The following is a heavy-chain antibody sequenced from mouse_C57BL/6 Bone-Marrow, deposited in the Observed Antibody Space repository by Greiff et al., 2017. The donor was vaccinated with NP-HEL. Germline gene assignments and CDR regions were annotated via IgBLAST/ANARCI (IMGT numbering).Heavy chain of an antibody. J-gene: IGHJ4*01. CDR2: ISSSGSYT. CDR1: GFTFSSYG. V-gene: IGHV5-6*01. CDR3: ARQGPYAMDY. Sequence: EVMLVESGGDLVKPGGSLKLSCAASGFTFSSYGMSWVRQTPDKRLEWVATISSSGSYTYYPDSVKGRFTISRDNAKNTLYLQMSSLKSEDTAMYYCARQGPYAMDYWGQGTSVTVSS.